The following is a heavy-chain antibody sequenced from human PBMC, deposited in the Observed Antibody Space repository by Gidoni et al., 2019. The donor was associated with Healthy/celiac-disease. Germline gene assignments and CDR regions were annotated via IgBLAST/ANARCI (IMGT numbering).Heavy chain of an antibody. J-gene: IGHJ3*02. V-gene: IGHV3-30*18. CDR2: ISYDGSNK. CDR3: AKELSPAYDSSGYPDAFDI. Sequence: QVQLVESGGGVVQHGRFLRLSCAASGFTFSSYCMHWVRQAPGKGLEWVAVISYDGSNKYYADSVKGRFTISRDNSKNTLYLQMNSLRAEDTAVYYCAKELSPAYDSSGYPDAFDIWGQGTMVTVSS. CDR1: GFTFSSYC. D-gene: IGHD3-22*01.